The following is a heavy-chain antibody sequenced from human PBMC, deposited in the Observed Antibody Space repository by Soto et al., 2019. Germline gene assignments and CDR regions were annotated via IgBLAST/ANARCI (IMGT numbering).Heavy chain of an antibody. CDR3: ARGVAGYYAMDV. J-gene: IGHJ6*02. D-gene: IGHD2-15*01. V-gene: IGHV3-74*01. CDR1: GFTFSSYW. CDR2: INSDGSTT. Sequence: EVQLVESGGDLVQPGGSLRLSCAASGFTFSSYWIHWVRQAPGKGLVWVSRINSDGSTTNYADSAKGRFTISRDNAKNTLYLQMNSLRAEDTAVYYWARGVAGYYAMDVWGQGTTVIVSS.